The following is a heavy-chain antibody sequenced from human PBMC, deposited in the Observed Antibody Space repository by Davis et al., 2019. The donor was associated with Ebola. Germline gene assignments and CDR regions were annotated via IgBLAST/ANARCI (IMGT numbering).Heavy chain of an antibody. J-gene: IGHJ6*04. Sequence: PGGSLRLSCAASGFTFSSYSMNWVRQAPGKGLEWVSSISSSSSYIYYADSVKGRFTISRDNAKNSLYLQMNSLRAEDTAVYYCAREGQLWFYGMDVWGKGTTVIVSS. CDR3: AREGQLWFYGMDV. CDR2: ISSSSSYI. CDR1: GFTFSSYS. D-gene: IGHD5-18*01. V-gene: IGHV3-21*01.